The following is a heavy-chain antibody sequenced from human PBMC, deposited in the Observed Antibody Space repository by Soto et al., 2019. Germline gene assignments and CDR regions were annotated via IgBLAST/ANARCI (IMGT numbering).Heavy chain of an antibody. CDR3: ARQLKYYDFWSGQYYYYYYMDV. CDR1: GGSISSYY. CDR2: IYYSGST. J-gene: IGHJ6*03. V-gene: IGHV4-59*08. Sequence: SETLSLTSTVSGGSISSYYWSWIRQPPGKGLEWIGYIYYSGSTNYNPSLKSRVTISVDTSKNQFSLKLSSVTAADTAVYYCARQLKYYDFWSGQYYYYYYMDVWGKGTTVTVSS. D-gene: IGHD3-3*01.